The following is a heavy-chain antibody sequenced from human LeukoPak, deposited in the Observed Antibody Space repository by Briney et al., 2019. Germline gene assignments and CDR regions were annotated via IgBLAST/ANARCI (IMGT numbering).Heavy chain of an antibody. Sequence: SETLSLTCTVSGGSISSYCWSWVRQPPGKGLEWIGYNFTSGSTDYNPSLKSRVTMSVDTSKNQLSMELRFLTAADTAVYYCATSHDVKTAPYDLWGQGTLVTVSS. CDR1: GGSISSYC. CDR3: ATSHDVKTAPYDL. CDR2: NFTSGST. V-gene: IGHV4-4*09. J-gene: IGHJ5*02. D-gene: IGHD2-21*01.